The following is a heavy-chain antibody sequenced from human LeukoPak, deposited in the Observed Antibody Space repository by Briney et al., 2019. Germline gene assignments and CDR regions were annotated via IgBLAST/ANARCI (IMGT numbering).Heavy chain of an antibody. CDR1: GFTVSSNY. J-gene: IGHJ6*02. CDR3: ARDRFGELFTFYYYYGMDV. CDR2: IYSGGST. D-gene: IGHD3-10*01. Sequence: GGSLRLSCAASGFTVSSNYMSWVRQAPGKGLEWVSVIYSGGSTYYADSVKGRFTISRDNSKNTLYLQMNSLRAEDTAVYYCARDRFGELFTFYYYYGMDVWGQGTTVTVSS. V-gene: IGHV3-66*01.